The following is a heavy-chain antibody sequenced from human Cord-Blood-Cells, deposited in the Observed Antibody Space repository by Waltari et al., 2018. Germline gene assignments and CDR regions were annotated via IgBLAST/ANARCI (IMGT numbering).Heavy chain of an antibody. J-gene: IGHJ4*02. CDR1: GFTFSSYG. CDR2: IWYDGSNK. D-gene: IGHD3-22*01. CDR3: ARDLIYYDSSGYYPTFGY. V-gene: IGHV3-33*01. Sequence: QVQLVESGGGVVQPGRSLRLSCAASGFTFSSYGMHWVRQATGKGLEWVAVIWYDGSNKYYADSVKGRFTISRDNSKNTLYLQMNSLRAEDTAVYYCARDLIYYDSSGYYPTFGYWGQGTLVTVSS.